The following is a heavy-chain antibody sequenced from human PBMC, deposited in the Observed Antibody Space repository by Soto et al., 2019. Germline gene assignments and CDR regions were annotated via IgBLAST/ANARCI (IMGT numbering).Heavy chain of an antibody. CDR2: IYYSGNT. J-gene: IGHJ5*02. CDR3: ARGAGYSSCWPFDP. CDR1: GGSMSGSF. V-gene: IGHV4-59*01. Sequence: QVQLQESGPGLVKPSETLSLTCTVSGGSMSGSFWSWIRQPPGKGLEWIGYIYYSGNTDYNPSLKSRVTISVDTSKNQFSLKLNSVTAADTAVYYCARGAGYSSCWPFDPWGQGTLVTVSS. D-gene: IGHD6-13*01.